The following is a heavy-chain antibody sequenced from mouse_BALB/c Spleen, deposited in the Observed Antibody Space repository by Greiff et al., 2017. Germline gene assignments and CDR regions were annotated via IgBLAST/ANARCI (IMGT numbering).Heavy chain of an antibody. CDR2: INPDSSTI. D-gene: IGHD1-1*02. Sequence: EVKLLESGGGLVQPGGSLKLSCAASGFDFSRYWMSWVRQAPGKGLEWIGEINPDSSTINYTPSLKDKFIISRDNAKNTLYLQMSKVRSEDTALYYCARRVRWWDGPFAYWGQGTLVTVSA. J-gene: IGHJ3*01. V-gene: IGHV4-1*02. CDR1: GFDFSRYW. CDR3: ARRVRWWDGPFAY.